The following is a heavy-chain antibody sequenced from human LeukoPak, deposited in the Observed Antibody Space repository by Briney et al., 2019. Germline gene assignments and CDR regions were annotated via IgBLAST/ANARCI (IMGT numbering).Heavy chain of an antibody. CDR3: ASGRPLYYYGSGSYITLVGYFDY. D-gene: IGHD3-10*01. Sequence: GGSLRLSCAASGFTFSDYYMSWIRQAPGKGLEWVSYISSSGSTIYYADSVKGRFTISRDNAKNSLYLQMNSLRAEDTAVYYCASGRPLYYYGSGSYITLVGYFDYWGQGTLVTVSS. J-gene: IGHJ4*02. CDR1: GFTFSDYY. V-gene: IGHV3-11*04. CDR2: ISSSGSTI.